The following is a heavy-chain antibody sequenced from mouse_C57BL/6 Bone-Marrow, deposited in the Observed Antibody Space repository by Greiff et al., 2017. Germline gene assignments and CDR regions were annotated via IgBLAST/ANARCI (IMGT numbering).Heavy chain of an antibody. J-gene: IGHJ2*01. Sequence: EVKLVESGGGLVQPGGSLSLSCAASGFTFTDYYMSWVRQPPGKALEWLGFIRNKANGYTTEYSASVKGRFTISRDNSQSILYLQMNALRAEDSATYYCARYGSSSFGYWGQGTTLTVSS. CDR3: ARYGSSSFGY. D-gene: IGHD1-1*01. CDR1: GFTFTDYY. CDR2: IRNKANGYTT. V-gene: IGHV7-3*01.